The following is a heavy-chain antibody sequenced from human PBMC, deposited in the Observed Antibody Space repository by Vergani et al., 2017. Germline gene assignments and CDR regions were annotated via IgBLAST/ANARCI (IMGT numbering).Heavy chain of an antibody. J-gene: IGHJ4*02. D-gene: IGHD4-11*01. Sequence: QVQLVESGGGVVQPGRSLRLSCAASGFTFSSYGMHWVRQAPGKGLEWVAVISYDGSNKYYADSVKGRFTISRDNSKNTLYLQMNSLRAEDTAVYYCTFDYRNLSGDYWDDGGQGTLVTVSS. CDR1: GFTFSSYG. V-gene: IGHV3-30*03. CDR2: ISYDGSNK. CDR3: TFDYRNLSGDYWDD.